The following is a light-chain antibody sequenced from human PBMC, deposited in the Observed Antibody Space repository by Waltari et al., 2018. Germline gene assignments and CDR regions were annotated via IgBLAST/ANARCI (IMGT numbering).Light chain of an antibody. Sequence: QSALTQPASVSGSPGQSLTIPCTGTRSDVGTCNLVPWYQQHPGKAPQLIICQGSKRPSGVSNRFSGSKFGNTASLTISGLQAEDEADYYCCSYAAYSPVLFGGGTKVTVL. CDR1: RSDVGTCNL. V-gene: IGLV2-23*01. CDR3: CSYAAYSPVL. CDR2: QGS. J-gene: IGLJ2*01.